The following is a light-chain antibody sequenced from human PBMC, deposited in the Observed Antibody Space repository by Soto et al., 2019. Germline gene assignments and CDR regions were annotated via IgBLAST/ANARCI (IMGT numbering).Light chain of an antibody. CDR2: GAS. J-gene: IGKJ1*01. V-gene: IGKV1-5*01. CDR3: QHHNSYSQT. CDR1: QSIRYY. Sequence: IQLTQSPPTLSPSVGDRVTITCRASQSIRYYLAWYQQMPGKAPQLLIYGASSLQSGVPSRFSGSGSGTEFTLTIRSLQPDDFATYFCQHHNSYSQTFGQGTKV.